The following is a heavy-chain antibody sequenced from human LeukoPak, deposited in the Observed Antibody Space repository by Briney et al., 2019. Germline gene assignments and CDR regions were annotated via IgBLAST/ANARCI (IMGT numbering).Heavy chain of an antibody. D-gene: IGHD6-6*01. J-gene: IGHJ4*02. CDR1: GGSISSGSYY. CDR3: ARGPVWYSSSTGN. Sequence: SETLSLTCTVSGGSISSGSYYWSWIRQPAGKGLEWIGRIYTSGSTNYNPSLKSRVTISVDTSKNQFSLKLSSVTAADTAVYYCARGPVWYSSSTGNWGQGTLVTVSS. V-gene: IGHV4-61*02. CDR2: IYTSGST.